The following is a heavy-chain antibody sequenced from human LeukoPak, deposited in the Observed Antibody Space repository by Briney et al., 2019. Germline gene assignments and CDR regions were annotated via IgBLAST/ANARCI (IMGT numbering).Heavy chain of an antibody. CDR2: VNHTGSP. Sequence: RPSETLLVACTFSSYSISTQYYWVWIRQPPGKALEWIAGVNHTGSPFYTPSLKSRLSISLGSSMNQFSLRLANLTAADTAIYFYVGAPTGFTFPFPASLESWGQGVLVTVSS. CDR3: VGAPTGFTFPFPASLES. D-gene: IGHD1-14*01. V-gene: IGHV4-38-2*02. CDR1: SYSISTQYY. J-gene: IGHJ4*02.